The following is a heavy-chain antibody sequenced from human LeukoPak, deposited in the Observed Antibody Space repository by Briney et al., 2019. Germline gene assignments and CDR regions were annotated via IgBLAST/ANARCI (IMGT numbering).Heavy chain of an antibody. Sequence: GGSLRLSCGASGFTFNKYAMTWVRQAPGKGLEWVSTLSAGGTTDYADSVKGRFTISRDNAKNSLYLQMNSLRAEDTALYYCARYVTALDYWGQGTLVTVSS. CDR2: LSAGGTT. CDR1: GFTFNKYA. CDR3: ARYVTALDY. V-gene: IGHV3-69-1*01. D-gene: IGHD2-21*02. J-gene: IGHJ4*02.